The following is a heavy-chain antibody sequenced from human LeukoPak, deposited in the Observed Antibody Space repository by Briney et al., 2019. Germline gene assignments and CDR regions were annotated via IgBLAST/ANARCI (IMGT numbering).Heavy chain of an antibody. CDR2: ISPGESDT. CDR1: GWPFNTYW. V-gene: IGHV5-51*01. Sequence: GGSPNIYCNGSGWPFNTYWIGLVRQTPGKGLEWMGIISPGESDTRHSPSFQGQVTISTDNSVRTPSLPWTSLQGSDPPIFHCASDTRYSPSFQGQVTISADKSVRTAYLQWRSLKASDAAMYYCARRYCSSTVCHCAFDIWGQGTVVTVSS. J-gene: IGHJ3*02. D-gene: IGHD5-18*01. CDR3: ASDTRYSPSFQGQVTISADKSVRTAYLQWRSLKASDAAMYYCARRYCSSTVCHCAFDI.